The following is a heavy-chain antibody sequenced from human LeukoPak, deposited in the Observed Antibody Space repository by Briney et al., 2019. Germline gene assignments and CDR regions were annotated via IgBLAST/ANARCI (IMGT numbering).Heavy chain of an antibody. D-gene: IGHD3-22*01. CDR3: VRHYDSTPYGTRNFMVYPGF. Sequence: GESLKISCKRSGNTFITYWIGWVRQMPGKGLEWMRIIYPGDSNTRYSPSFQGQVTISVDKSISTAFLRWNSLKASDTATYYCVRHYDSTPYGTRNFMVYPGFWGQRTLVTVSS. CDR2: IYPGDSNT. V-gene: IGHV5-51*01. J-gene: IGHJ4*02. CDR1: GNTFITYW.